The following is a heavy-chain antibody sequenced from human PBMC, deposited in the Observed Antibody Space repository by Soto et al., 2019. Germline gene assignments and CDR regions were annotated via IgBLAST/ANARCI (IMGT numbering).Heavy chain of an antibody. V-gene: IGHV1-69*13. Sequence: GASVKVSCKASGGTFSSYAISWVRQAPGQGLEWMGGIIPIFGTANYAQKFQGRVTITADESTSTAYMELNSLKTEDTAVYYCTTYGFWEFGYWGQGTLVTVSS. J-gene: IGHJ4*02. CDR1: GGTFSSYA. CDR2: IIPIFGTA. D-gene: IGHD3-3*01. CDR3: TTYGFWEFGY.